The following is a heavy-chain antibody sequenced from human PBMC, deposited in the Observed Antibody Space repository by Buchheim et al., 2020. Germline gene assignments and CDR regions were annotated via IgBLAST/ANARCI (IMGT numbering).Heavy chain of an antibody. D-gene: IGHD3-3*01. V-gene: IGHV3-11*06. CDR3: AVGEFWSGYPTELDFDY. J-gene: IGHJ4*02. CDR2: ISSSSSYT. Sequence: QVQLVESGGGLVKPGGSLRLSCAASGFTFSDYYMSWIRQAPGKGLEWVSYISSSSSYTNYADSVKGRFTISRDNAKNTLYLQMNSLRAEDTAVYYCAVGEFWSGYPTELDFDYWGQGTL. CDR1: GFTFSDYY.